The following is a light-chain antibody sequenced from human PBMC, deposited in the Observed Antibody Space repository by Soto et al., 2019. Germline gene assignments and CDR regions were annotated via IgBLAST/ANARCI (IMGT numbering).Light chain of an antibody. V-gene: IGLV1-51*02. J-gene: IGLJ3*02. CDR2: ETD. CDR1: SSSIGKNY. CDR3: GTWDSSLSAWV. Sequence: QSALTQPPSVSAAPGQKVTISCSGSSSSIGKNYVSWYQQLPGAAPKLLIYETDRRPSGIPDRFPGSKSGTSATLGITGLQTGDEAHYYCGTWDSSLSAWVFGGGTKLTVL.